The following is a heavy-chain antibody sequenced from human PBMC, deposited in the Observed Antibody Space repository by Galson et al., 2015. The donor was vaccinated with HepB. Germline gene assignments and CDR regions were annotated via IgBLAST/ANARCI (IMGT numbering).Heavy chain of an antibody. CDR2: IYSGSST. CDR1: GFIFSDYA. J-gene: IGHJ3*02. D-gene: IGHD3-16*01. V-gene: IGHV3-53*01. Sequence: SLRLSCAVSGFIFSDYAMHWVRQAPGKGLEWVALIYSGSSTYYADSAKGRFTISRDNSKNTLYLQMNSLRAEDTAVYYCARARAYWGSYAFDIWGQGTMVTVSS. CDR3: ARARAYWGSYAFDI.